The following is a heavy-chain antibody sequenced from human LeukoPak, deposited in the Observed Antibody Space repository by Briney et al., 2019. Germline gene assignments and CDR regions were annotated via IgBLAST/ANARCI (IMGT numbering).Heavy chain of an antibody. CDR1: GFTFSSYE. CDR2: ISSSGFTV. V-gene: IGHV3-48*03. CDR3: AKNSAGLLNRNFQH. D-gene: IGHD1-14*01. Sequence: PGGSLRLSCAASGFTFSSYEMDWVRQAPGKGLEWVSYISSSGFTVYYADSVKGRFTVSRDNAKNSLYLQMNNLRAEDTAVYYCAKNSAGLLNRNFQHWGQGTLVTVSS. J-gene: IGHJ1*01.